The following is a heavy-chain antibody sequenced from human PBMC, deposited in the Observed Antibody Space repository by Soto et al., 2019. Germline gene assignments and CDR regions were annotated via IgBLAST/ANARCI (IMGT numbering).Heavy chain of an antibody. CDR3: ARSPRWFGESSFDY. D-gene: IGHD3-10*01. CDR1: GASISSYY. Sequence: NPSETLSLTCTVSGASISSYYWSWIRQPPGKGLEWIGYIYYSGSTNYNPSLKSRVTISVDTSKNQFSLKLSSVTAADTAVYYCARSPRWFGESSFDYWGQGTLVTVSS. V-gene: IGHV4-59*01. CDR2: IYYSGST. J-gene: IGHJ4*02.